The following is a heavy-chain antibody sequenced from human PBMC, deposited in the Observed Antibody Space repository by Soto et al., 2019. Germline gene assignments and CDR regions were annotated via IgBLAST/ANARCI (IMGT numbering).Heavy chain of an antibody. V-gene: IGHV2-5*02. CDR1: GFSLSTSGVG. CDR2: IYWDDDK. J-gene: IGHJ4*02. D-gene: IGHD3-22*01. Sequence: QITLKESGPTLVKPTQTLTLTCTFSGFSLSTSGVGVGWIRQPPGKALEWLALIYWDDDKRYSPSLKSRLTITKDTSKNPVVLTMTNMDPVDTATYYCAHTYDSSGYYYVGGSYFDYWGQGTLVTVSS. CDR3: AHTYDSSGYYYVGGSYFDY.